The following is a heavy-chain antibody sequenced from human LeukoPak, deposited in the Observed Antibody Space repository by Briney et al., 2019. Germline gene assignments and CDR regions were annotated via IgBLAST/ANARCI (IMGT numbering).Heavy chain of an antibody. J-gene: IGHJ4*02. V-gene: IGHV1-18*01. D-gene: IGHD3-22*01. CDR2: ISAYNGNT. CDR3: ARVNYYDSSGYYYGDDY. CDR1: GYTFTSYG. Sequence: GASVTVSCMASGYTFTSYGISGVRPAPGQGREWVGWISAYNGNTNYAQKLQGRVTMTTDTSTSTAYMELRSLRSDDTAVYYCARVNYYDSSGYYYGDDYWGQGTLVTVSS.